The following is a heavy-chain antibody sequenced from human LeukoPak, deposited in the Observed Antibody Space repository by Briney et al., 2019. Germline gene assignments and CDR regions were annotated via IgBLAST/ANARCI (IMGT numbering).Heavy chain of an antibody. CDR3: ARMVVVNYYYYMDV. CDR2: FNHSGST. CDR1: GGPLSVYY. Sequence: KPSETLSLTCAVYGGPLSVYYWSWIRQPPGKGLEWIGEFNHSGSTNYNPSLKSRVTISVDTSKNQFSLKLSSVTAADTAVYYCARMVVVNYYYYMDVWGKGTTVTVSS. D-gene: IGHD2-15*01. J-gene: IGHJ6*03. V-gene: IGHV4-34*01.